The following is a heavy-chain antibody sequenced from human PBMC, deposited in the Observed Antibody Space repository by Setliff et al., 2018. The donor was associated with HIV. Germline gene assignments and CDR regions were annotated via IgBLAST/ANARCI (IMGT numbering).Heavy chain of an antibody. Sequence: PSETLSLTCAVYGGSFSGYFWSWVRQSPGKGLEWIGETNHNRKTNYNPSLKSRVTISIDRSKNQFSLKLNSVIAADTAVYYCTRVRDHYDSGTYYRPLYFFDSWGQGTLVTVSS. D-gene: IGHD3-10*01. V-gene: IGHV4-34*01. CDR1: GGSFSGYF. J-gene: IGHJ4*02. CDR2: TNHNRKT. CDR3: TRVRDHYDSGTYYRPLYFFDS.